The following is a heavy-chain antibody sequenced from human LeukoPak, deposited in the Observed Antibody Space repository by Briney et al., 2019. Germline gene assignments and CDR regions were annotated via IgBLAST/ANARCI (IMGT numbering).Heavy chain of an antibody. CDR3: AKLPGLSMMLLSPDY. V-gene: IGHV3-23*01. D-gene: IGHD3-10*01. J-gene: IGHJ4*02. CDR2: ISGSGGRT. Sequence: PGGSLRLSCAASGFTFSSYAMTWVRQTPGKGLVWVSVISGSGGRTYYADSVQGRFTISRDNYKNTLYLQMNSLRAEDTAVYYCAKLPGLSMMLLSPDYWGQGTLVTVSS. CDR1: GFTFSSYA.